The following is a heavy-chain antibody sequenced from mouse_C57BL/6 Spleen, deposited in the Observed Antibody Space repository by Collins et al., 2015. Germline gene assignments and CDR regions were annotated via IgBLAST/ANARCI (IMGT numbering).Heavy chain of an antibody. J-gene: IGHJ3*01. Sequence: QVQLQQSGAELVKPGASVKMSCKASGYTFTSYNMHWIKRIPGQGLEWIGAIYPGNGDTSYNQKFKGKATLTADKSSSTAYMQLSSLTSEDSAVYYCARSGGNYWFAYWGQGTLVTVSA. CDR3: ARSGGNYWFAY. CDR1: GYTFTSYN. V-gene: IGHV1-12*01. CDR2: IYPGNGDT. D-gene: IGHD2-1*01.